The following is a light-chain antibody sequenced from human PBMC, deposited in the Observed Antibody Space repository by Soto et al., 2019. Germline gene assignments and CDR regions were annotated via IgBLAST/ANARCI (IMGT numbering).Light chain of an antibody. CDR2: QVT. J-gene: IGLJ3*02. CDR3: CSHAGDLTWV. CDR1: SSDVGTYNL. Sequence: QSALTQPASVSGSPGQSITISCTGTSSDVGTYNLVSWYQHHPGKAPKLMTYQVTKRPSGVSNRFSGSKSGNTASLTISGLQAEDEADYYCCSHAGDLTWVFSGGTKLTVL. V-gene: IGLV2-23*02.